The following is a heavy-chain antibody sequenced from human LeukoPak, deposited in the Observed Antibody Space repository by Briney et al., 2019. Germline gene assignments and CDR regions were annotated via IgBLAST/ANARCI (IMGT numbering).Heavy chain of an antibody. CDR2: IIPIFGTA. CDR3: AALVVVTGILGY. Sequence: ASVRVSCKASVGTFSIYAISWVRQAPGQGGGWMGRIIPIFGTANYAQKFQGRVTITADKSTSTAYMELSSLRSEDTAVYYCAALVVVTGILGYWGQGTLVTVSS. D-gene: IGHD2-21*02. J-gene: IGHJ4*02. V-gene: IGHV1-69*06. CDR1: VGTFSIYA.